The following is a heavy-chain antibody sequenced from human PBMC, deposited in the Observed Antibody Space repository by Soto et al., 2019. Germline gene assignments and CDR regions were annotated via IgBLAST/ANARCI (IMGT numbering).Heavy chain of an antibody. CDR3: ARYSASGLYYDFGMDV. V-gene: IGHV4-4*02. Sequence: SETLSLTCAVSGDSISISNWWTCVREPPGKGLEWIGDIYHTGITNYNPSLKSRVTILVDKSKNQFSLKLTSVTAADTAVYYCARYSASGLYYDFGMDVWGNGETVAVSS. CDR2: IYHTGIT. J-gene: IGHJ6*04. D-gene: IGHD6-13*01. CDR1: GDSISISNW.